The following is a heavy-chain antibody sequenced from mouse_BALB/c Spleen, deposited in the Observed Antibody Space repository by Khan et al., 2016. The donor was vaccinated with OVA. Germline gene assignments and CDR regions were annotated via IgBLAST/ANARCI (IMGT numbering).Heavy chain of an antibody. Sequence: EVQLQQSGTVLARPGASVKMSCKASGYIFTSYWMHWVKQRPGQGLEWIGAIYPGARDTNYNQNFKGKAKLTAVTSTSTAYMELSSLTNEDSAVDYCTRWSYWFADWGQGTLVTVSA. V-gene: IGHV1-5*01. CDR1: GYIFTSYW. J-gene: IGHJ3*01. D-gene: IGHD1-1*01. CDR2: IYPGARDT. CDR3: TRWSYWFAD.